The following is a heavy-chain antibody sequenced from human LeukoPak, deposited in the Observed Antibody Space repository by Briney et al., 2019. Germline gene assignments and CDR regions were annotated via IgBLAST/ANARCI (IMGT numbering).Heavy chain of an antibody. J-gene: IGHJ4*02. D-gene: IGHD7-27*01. CDR3: AKDLTARSRY. CDR1: GFTFSSYT. CDR2: IGGSGENT. Sequence: QPGGSLRLSCVASGFTFSSYTMHWVRQAPGKGLEYVSAIGGSGENTYYVTSVKGRFIISRDNSKNTLYLQMGSLRAEDTAVYYCAKDLTARSRYWGQGTLVTVSS. V-gene: IGHV3-64*01.